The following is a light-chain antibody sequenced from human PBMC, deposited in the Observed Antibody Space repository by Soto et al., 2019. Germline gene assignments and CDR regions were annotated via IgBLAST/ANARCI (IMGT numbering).Light chain of an antibody. Sequence: EIQMTQSPSTLSASVGDRVTITCRASQSFSSWLAWYQQKPGEAPKLLIYDVSSLDSGVPSRFSGSGSGTEFTLTISSLEPDDFATYYCQQYNSYSWTFGQGTKVEIK. CDR3: QQYNSYSWT. CDR2: DVS. CDR1: QSFSSW. V-gene: IGKV1-5*01. J-gene: IGKJ1*01.